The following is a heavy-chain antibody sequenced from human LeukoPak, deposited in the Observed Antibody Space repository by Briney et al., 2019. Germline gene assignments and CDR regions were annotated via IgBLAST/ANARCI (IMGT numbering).Heavy chain of an antibody. D-gene: IGHD5-12*01. CDR1: GFTFISYG. V-gene: IGHV3-48*04. J-gene: IGHJ4*02. Sequence: GRSLRVSCAASGFTFISYGMHWVRQARGKGLEWVSYISFSNSTLYYADSVRGRFTISRDNAKNSLSLQMNSLRAEDTAVYYCAGGGATPFDYWGQGILVTVSS. CDR2: ISFSNSTL. CDR3: AGGGATPFDY.